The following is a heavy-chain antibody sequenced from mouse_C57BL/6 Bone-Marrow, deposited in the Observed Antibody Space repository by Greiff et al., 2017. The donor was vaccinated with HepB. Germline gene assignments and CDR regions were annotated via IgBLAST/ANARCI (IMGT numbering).Heavy chain of an antibody. Sequence: VQLQQSVAELVRPGASVKLSCTASGFTIKNTYMPWVKQSPEQGLEWIGRIDPANGYTKYAQKFQGQATITADTAYNTPYLQLSSLTSEDTAIYYCARGGRLLYDLDYWGQGTTLTVSS. CDR2: IDPANGYT. CDR1: GFTIKNTY. V-gene: IGHV14-3*01. D-gene: IGHD1-1*02. J-gene: IGHJ2*01. CDR3: ARGGRLLYDLDY.